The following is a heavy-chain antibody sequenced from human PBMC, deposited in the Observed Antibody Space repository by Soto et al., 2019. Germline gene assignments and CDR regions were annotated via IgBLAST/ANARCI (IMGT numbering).Heavy chain of an antibody. D-gene: IGHD3-22*01. CDR2: FDPEDGET. CDR3: ATVYYDSSGSNDAFEI. J-gene: IGHJ3*02. Sequence: ASVKVSCQVSGYTLTELFMHWVRQAPGKGLEWMGGFDPEDGETIYAQKFQGRVTMTEDTSTDTAYMELSSLRSEDTAVYYCATVYYDSSGSNDAFEIWGQGTMVTVSS. V-gene: IGHV1-24*01. CDR1: GYTLTELF.